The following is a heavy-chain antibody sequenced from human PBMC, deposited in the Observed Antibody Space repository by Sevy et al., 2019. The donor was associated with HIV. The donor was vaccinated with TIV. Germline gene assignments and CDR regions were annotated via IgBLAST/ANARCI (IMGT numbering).Heavy chain of an antibody. V-gene: IGHV3-23*01. CDR1: GFTLSSYA. Sequence: GGSLILSCGASGFTLSSYAMSWVRQAPGKELEWVSGISGSGSGGNTYYADSVKGRFTISRDNSKNTLYLQMNSLRAEDTAVYYCAKGVVEWLLYVYYGMDVCGQGTTVTVSS. J-gene: IGHJ6*02. D-gene: IGHD3-3*01. CDR3: AKGVVEWLLYVYYGMDV. CDR2: ISGSGSGGNT.